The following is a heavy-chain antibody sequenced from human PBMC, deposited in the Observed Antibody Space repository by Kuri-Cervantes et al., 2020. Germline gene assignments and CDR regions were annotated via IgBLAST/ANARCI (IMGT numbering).Heavy chain of an antibody. CDR2: ISSSSSYI. D-gene: IGHD1/OR15-1a*01. CDR3: VRDLFGVEEQ. J-gene: IGHJ4*02. CDR1: GFTFSSYS. V-gene: IGHV3-21*01. Sequence: GGSLRLSCAASGFTFSSYSMNWVRQAPGKGLEWVSSISSSSSYIYYADSVEGRFTISRDNAKNSLYLQMNGLRLEDTAVYYCVRDLFGVEEQWGQGTLVTVSS.